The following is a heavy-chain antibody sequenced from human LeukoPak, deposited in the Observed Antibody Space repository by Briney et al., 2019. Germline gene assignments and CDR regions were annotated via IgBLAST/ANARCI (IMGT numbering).Heavy chain of an antibody. CDR3: AKAASGNWNDVSDY. J-gene: IGHJ4*02. D-gene: IGHD1-1*01. CDR2: IGGRGVST. CDR1: GFTFSTYA. V-gene: IGHV3-23*01. Sequence: GGSLRLSCAASGFTFSTYAMSWVRQAPGKGLEWVSAIGGRGVSTSYADSVRGWFTISRDNSKNTLYLQMNSLRAEDTAAYYCAKAASGNWNDVSDYWGQGTLVTVSS.